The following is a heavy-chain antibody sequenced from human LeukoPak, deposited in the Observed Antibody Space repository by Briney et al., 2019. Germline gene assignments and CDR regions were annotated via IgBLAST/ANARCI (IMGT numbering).Heavy chain of an antibody. J-gene: IGHJ4*02. CDR3: ARARIPDSLDY. Sequence: SETLSLTCAVYGGSFSGYYWSWIRQPPGKGLEWIGEIDHSGSTNYNPSLKSRVTISVDTSKNQFSLKLSSVTAADTAVYYCARARIPDSLDYWGQGTLVTVSS. D-gene: IGHD1-14*01. V-gene: IGHV4-34*01. CDR2: IDHSGST. CDR1: GGSFSGYY.